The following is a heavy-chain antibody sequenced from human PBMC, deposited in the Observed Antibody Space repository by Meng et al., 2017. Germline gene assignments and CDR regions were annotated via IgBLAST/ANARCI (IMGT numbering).Heavy chain of an antibody. CDR2: IYPGDSDT. CDR3: AKQLAWELRDDAFDI. D-gene: IGHD1-26*01. CDR1: GYSFTSYW. Sequence: GESLKISCKGSGYSFTSYWIGWVRQMPGKGLEWMGIIYPGDSDTRYSPSFQGQVTISADKSVSTAYLQWSSLKASDTAMYYCAKQLAWELRDDAFDIWGQGTMVTVSS. J-gene: IGHJ3*02. V-gene: IGHV5-51*01.